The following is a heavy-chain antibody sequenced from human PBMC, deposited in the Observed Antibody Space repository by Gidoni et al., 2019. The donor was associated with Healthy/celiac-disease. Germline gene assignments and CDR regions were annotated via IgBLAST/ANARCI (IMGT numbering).Heavy chain of an antibody. CDR1: GFTFGDYA. V-gene: IGHV3-49*05. D-gene: IGHD3-16*02. CDR2: IGSKAYGGTT. J-gene: IGHJ6*02. CDR3: TRDFRVPNYDYVWGSYPSYGMDV. Sequence: EVQLVESGGGLVKPGRSLRLSCTASGFTFGDYAMSWFRQAPGKGLEWVGFIGSKAYGGTTEYAASVKGRFTISRDDSKSIAYLQMNSLKTEDTAVYYCTRDFRVPNYDYVWGSYPSYGMDVWGQGTTVTVSS.